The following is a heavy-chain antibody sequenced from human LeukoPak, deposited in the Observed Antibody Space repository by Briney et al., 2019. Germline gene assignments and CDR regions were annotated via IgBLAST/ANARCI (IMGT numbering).Heavy chain of an antibody. CDR1: GFTFSSYW. Sequence: GGSLRLSCAASGFTFSSYWMSWVRQAPGKGLEWVANIKQDGSEKNYVDSVKGRFTISRDNAKNSLDLQMNSLRGEDTAVYYCARAGGYASSWAYWGQGTVVTVSS. V-gene: IGHV3-7*01. D-gene: IGHD5-12*01. CDR3: ARAGGYASSWAY. J-gene: IGHJ4*02. CDR2: IKQDGSEK.